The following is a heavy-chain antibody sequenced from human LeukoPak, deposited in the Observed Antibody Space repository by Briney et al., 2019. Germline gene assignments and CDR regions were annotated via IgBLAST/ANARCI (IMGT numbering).Heavy chain of an antibody. J-gene: IGHJ4*02. Sequence: GGSLRLSCAASGFTFSNAWMSWVRQAPGKGLEWVGRIKSKTDGGTTDYAAPVKGRFTISRDDSKNTLYLQMNSLKTEDTAVYYCTTDRRGSRPLIPPSDWGQGTLVTVSS. D-gene: IGHD3-16*01. CDR3: TTDRRGSRPLIPPSD. CDR1: GFTFSNAW. V-gene: IGHV3-15*01. CDR2: IKSKTDGGTT.